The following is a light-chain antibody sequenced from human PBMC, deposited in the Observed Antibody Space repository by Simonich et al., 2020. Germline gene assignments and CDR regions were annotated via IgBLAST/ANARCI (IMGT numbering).Light chain of an antibody. CDR3: QSYDSSNWV. J-gene: IGLJ3*02. V-gene: IGLV6-57*01. CDR1: SGSIASNY. CDR2: EDN. Sequence: NFMLTQPHSVSESPGKTVTISCTRSSGSIASNYVQWYQQRPGSSPTTGIYEDNQRPSGVPDRCSGSIDSSSNSASLTISGLKTEDEADYYCQSYDSSNWVFGGGTKLTVL.